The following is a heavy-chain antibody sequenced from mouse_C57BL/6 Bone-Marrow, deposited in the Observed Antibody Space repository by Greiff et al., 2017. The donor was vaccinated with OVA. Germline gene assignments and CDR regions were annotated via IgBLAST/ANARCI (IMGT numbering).Heavy chain of an antibody. CDR2: IDHENGDT. J-gene: IGHJ3*01. V-gene: IGHV14-4*01. CDR1: GFNIKDDY. Sequence: EVQLQQSGAELVRPGASVSLSCTASGFNIKDDYMHGVTQRPEQGLEWIGWIDHENGDTEYASKFQGKATITADTSSNTAYLQLRSLTSEDTAVYYCTDYDYFAYWGQGTLVTVSA. D-gene: IGHD2-4*01. CDR3: TDYDYFAY.